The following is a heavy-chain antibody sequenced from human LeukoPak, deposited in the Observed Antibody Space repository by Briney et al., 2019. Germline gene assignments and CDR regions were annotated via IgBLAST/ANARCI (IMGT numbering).Heavy chain of an antibody. CDR3: ARVGGNSAWFDP. CDR1: GGTFSSYA. J-gene: IGHJ5*02. V-gene: IGHV1-69*01. D-gene: IGHD4-23*01. CDR2: IIPIFGTA. Sequence: SVKVSCKASGGTFSSYAISWVRQAPGQGLEWMGGIIPIFGTANYAQKFQGRVTITADESTSTAYMELSSLRSDDTAVYYCARVGGNSAWFDPWGQGTLVTVSS.